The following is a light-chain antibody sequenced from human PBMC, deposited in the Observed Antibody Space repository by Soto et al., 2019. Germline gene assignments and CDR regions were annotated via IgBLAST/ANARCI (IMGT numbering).Light chain of an antibody. CDR2: GAS. V-gene: IGKV3-15*01. J-gene: IGKJ2*01. CDR3: QQYNNWPPIT. CDR1: QSVSSN. Sequence: EIVMTQSPATLSVSPGERATLSCSASQSVSSNLAWYQQKPGQAPRLLIYGASTRATGIPDRFSGSGSGTEVTITISSQQSEDFAVYYWQQYNNWPPITFGQGTKLEIK.